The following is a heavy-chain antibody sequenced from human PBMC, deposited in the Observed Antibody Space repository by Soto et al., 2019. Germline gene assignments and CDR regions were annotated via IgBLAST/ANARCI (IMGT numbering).Heavy chain of an antibody. CDR2: IYTSGST. Sequence: SETLSLTCTVSGGSISSYYWSWIRQPAGKGLEWIGRIYTSGSTNYNPSLKSRVTMSVDTSKNQFSLKLSSVTAADTAVYYCARDSGGRYSSSWAAYYYYGMDVWGQGTTVTVSS. CDR3: ARDSGGRYSSSWAAYYYYGMDV. D-gene: IGHD6-13*01. V-gene: IGHV4-4*07. J-gene: IGHJ6*02. CDR1: GGSISSYY.